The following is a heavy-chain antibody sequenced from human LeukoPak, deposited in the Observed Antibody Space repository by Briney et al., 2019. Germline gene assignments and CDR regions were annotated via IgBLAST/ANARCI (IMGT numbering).Heavy chain of an antibody. CDR2: IDPSDSYT. CDR3: ARVRPDCGGDCYSGYYFDY. V-gene: IGHV5-10-1*01. CDR1: GYTFTSYW. D-gene: IGHD2-21*02. Sequence: GEPLRISCKGSGYTFTSYWITWVRQMPGKGLEWMGRIDPSDSYTNYSPSFQGHVTISADKSISTAYLQWSSLKASDTAVYYCARVRPDCGGDCYSGYYFDYWGQGTLVTVSS. J-gene: IGHJ4*02.